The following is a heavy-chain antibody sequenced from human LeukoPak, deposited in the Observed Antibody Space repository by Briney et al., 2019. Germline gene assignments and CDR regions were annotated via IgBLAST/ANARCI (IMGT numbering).Heavy chain of an antibody. CDR1: GFTFSNYA. CDR3: ASTNRLDY. D-gene: IGHD2/OR15-2a*01. Sequence: GGSLRLSCAASGFTFSNYAMNWVRQAPGKGPVWVSRINSDGSTTSYADSVKGRFTISRDNAKNTLYLQMNSLRVEDTAVYYCASTNRLDYWGQGTLVTVSS. J-gene: IGHJ4*02. V-gene: IGHV3-74*01. CDR2: INSDGSTT.